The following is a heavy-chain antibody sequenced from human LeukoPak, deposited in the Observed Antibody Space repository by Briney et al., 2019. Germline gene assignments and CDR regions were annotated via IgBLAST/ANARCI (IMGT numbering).Heavy chain of an antibody. CDR3: ARGVYIAAAQYGY. D-gene: IGHD6-13*01. CDR2: IYYSGTT. J-gene: IGHJ4*02. V-gene: IGHV4-59*01. CDR1: GASISNYY. Sequence: SETLSLTCTVSGASISNYYWSWIRQPPGKGLEWIGYIYYSGTTNYNPSLKSRVTISVDTSKNQFSLKLNSVTAADTAVYYCARGVYIAAAQYGYWGPGTLVTVSS.